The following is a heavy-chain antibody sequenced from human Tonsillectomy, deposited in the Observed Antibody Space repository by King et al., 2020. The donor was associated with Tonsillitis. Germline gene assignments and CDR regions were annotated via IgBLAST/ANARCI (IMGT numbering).Heavy chain of an antibody. CDR1: GFTFSYDY. J-gene: IGHJ2*01. V-gene: IGHV3-11*01. D-gene: IGHD5-24*01. CDR2: MSGRGSNI. Sequence: VQLVESGGGLVKPGGSLRLSCEASGFTFSYDYMTWIRQAPGKGLEWISYMSGRGSNIYYADSLKGRFTISRDNAKNSLYRQMNSLRAEDTAVYYCARDRAINAGWYFDLWGRGTLVTVSS. CDR3: ARDRAINAGWYFDL.